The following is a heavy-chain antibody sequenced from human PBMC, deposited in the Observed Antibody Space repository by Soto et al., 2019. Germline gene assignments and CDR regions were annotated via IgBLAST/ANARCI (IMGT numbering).Heavy chain of an antibody. CDR2: IYYIGST. V-gene: IGHV4-39*01. J-gene: IGHJ6*02. D-gene: IGHD6-13*01. Sequence: ETLSLTCTVSGGSISSSSYYWGWIRQPPGKGLEWIGSIYYIGSTYYNPSLKSRVTISVDTSKNQFSLTLSSVTAADTAVYYCASLPIAAAGTYYYYGMDVWGQGTTVTVSS. CDR1: GGSISSSSYY. CDR3: ASLPIAAAGTYYYYGMDV.